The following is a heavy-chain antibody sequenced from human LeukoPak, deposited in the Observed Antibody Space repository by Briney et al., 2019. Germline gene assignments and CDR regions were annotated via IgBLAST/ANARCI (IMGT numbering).Heavy chain of an antibody. CDR1: GFTFSSYA. CDR2: ISGSGTTT. Sequence: NPGGSLRLSCAASGFTFSSYAMSWVRQAPGKGLEWVSAISGSGTTTYYADSVRGRFTISRDNSKNTLYLQMSSLRAEDTAVYYCTKVGDCCSTTCPLANWFDPWGQGTLVTVSS. CDR3: TKVGDCCSTTCPLANWFDP. D-gene: IGHD2-2*01. V-gene: IGHV3-23*01. J-gene: IGHJ5*02.